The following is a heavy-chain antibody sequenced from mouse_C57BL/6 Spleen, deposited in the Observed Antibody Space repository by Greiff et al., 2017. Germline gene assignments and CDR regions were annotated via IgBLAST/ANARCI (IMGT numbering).Heavy chain of an antibody. J-gene: IGHJ3*01. Sequence: EVKLVESGGGLVQPKGSLKLSCAASGFSFNTYAMNWVRQAPGKGLEWVARIRSKSNNYATYYADSVKDRFTISRDDSESMLYLQMNNLKTEDTAMYYCVTGYSNPFAYWGQGTLVTVSA. CDR2: IRSKSNNYAT. D-gene: IGHD2-5*01. V-gene: IGHV10-1*01. CDR3: VTGYSNPFAY. CDR1: GFSFNTYA.